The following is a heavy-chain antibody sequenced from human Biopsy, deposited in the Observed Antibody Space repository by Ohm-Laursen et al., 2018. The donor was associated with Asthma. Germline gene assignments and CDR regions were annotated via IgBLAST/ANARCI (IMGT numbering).Heavy chain of an antibody. V-gene: IGHV1-3*04. CDR3: ARAYYDFLTGQVKDVFGV. D-gene: IGHD3-9*01. CDR1: GYNFISFA. Sequence: ASVKVSCKASGYNFISFAIHWVRQAPGQRLECMGWVNTGNGDTKYSQKFQGRVTITRDTSASTAYMELRSPRSEDTATYYCARAYYDFLTGQVKDVFGVWGQGTMVTVSS. J-gene: IGHJ3*01. CDR2: VNTGNGDT.